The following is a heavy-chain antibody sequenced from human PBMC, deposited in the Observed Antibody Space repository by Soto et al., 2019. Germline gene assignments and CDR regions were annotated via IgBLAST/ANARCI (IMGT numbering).Heavy chain of an antibody. CDR1: GGSISTYY. J-gene: IGHJ4*02. CDR2: LSFSGSI. Sequence: SETLSLTCTVSGGSISTYYWSWIRQPPGKGLEWIGYLSFSGSINYNPSLKSRVSISVDTSKNQFSLNLNSVTAADTAIYYCARHRSGYNPLDYWGQGTLVTVSS. CDR3: ARHRSGYNPLDY. V-gene: IGHV4-59*01. D-gene: IGHD5-12*01.